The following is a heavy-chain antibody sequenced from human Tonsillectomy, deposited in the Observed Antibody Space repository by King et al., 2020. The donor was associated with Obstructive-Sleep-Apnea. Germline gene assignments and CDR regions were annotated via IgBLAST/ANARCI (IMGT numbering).Heavy chain of an antibody. Sequence: QLVQSGAEVKRHGSTVKVSCKASGGTFSSYVISWVRQAPGQGLEWMGGIIPILDMTNYAQKFQGRVTITADKSTSTAYMELSSLRSEDTAVYYCARDLGDSSSSGLYYYDMDVWGQGTTVTVSS. V-gene: IGHV1-69*04. J-gene: IGHJ6*02. CDR1: GGTFSSYV. D-gene: IGHD6-6*01. CDR3: ARDLGDSSSSGLYYYDMDV. CDR2: IIPILDMT.